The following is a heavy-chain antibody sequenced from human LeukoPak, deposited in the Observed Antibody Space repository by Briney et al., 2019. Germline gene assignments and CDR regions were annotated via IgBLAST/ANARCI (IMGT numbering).Heavy chain of an antibody. CDR3: ARARAALGAFDY. CDR1: GGTFSSYA. J-gene: IGHJ4*02. V-gene: IGHV1-46*01. D-gene: IGHD6-25*01. CDR2: INPSGGST. Sequence: ASVKVSCKASGGTFSSYAISWVRQAPGQGLEWMGIINPSGGSTSYAQKFQGRVIMTRDTSTSTVYMELSSLRSEDTAVYYCARARAALGAFDYWGQGTLVTVSS.